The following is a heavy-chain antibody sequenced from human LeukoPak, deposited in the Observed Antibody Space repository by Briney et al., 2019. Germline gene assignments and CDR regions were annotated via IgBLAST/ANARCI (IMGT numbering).Heavy chain of an antibody. Sequence: PGGSLRLSCAASGFTVSSNYISWVRQAPGKGLEWVSVIYSGGSTHYSDSVKGRFTISRDNTKNTLYLQTNSLKDADTAVYYCTVWSYSQNYYFDYCCQRALVTVSS. CDR3: TVWSYSQNYYFDY. CDR1: GFTVSSNY. J-gene: IGHJ4*02. CDR2: IYSGGST. D-gene: IGHD3-10*01. V-gene: IGHV3-66*01.